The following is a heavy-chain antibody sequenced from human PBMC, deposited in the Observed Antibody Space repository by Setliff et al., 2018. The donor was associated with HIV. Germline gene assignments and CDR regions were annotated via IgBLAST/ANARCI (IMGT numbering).Heavy chain of an antibody. Sequence: SETLSLTCAVYGGSVSGYYWSWIRQPPGKGLEWIGEIDHSGSTNYNPSLKSRVTISVDTSKNQFSLNLSSVTAADTALYYCASLFHDTSAPWLYYFDYWGQGTLVTVSS. CDR3: ASLFHDTSAPWLYYFDY. V-gene: IGHV4-34*01. D-gene: IGHD3-22*01. CDR1: GGSVSGYY. CDR2: IDHSGST. J-gene: IGHJ4*02.